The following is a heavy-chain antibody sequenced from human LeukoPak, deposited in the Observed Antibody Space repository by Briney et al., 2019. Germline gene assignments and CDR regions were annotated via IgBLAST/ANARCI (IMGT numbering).Heavy chain of an antibody. CDR2: INPNSGGT. V-gene: IGHV1-2*02. D-gene: IGHD4-17*01. J-gene: IGHJ3*01. CDR3: AGPSVTHRSDAFDV. CDR1: GYTFTGYY. Sequence: GASVKVSRKASGYTFTGYYLYWVRQAPGQGLEWMGLINPNSGGTNYAQKFLGRVTMTRDTTISTAYMELRRLRSDDTAVYYCAGPSVTHRSDAFDVWGQGTMVTVSS.